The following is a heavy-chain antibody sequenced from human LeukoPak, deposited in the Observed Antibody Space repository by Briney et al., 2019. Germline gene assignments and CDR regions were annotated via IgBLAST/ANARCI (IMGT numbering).Heavy chain of an antibody. CDR1: GGTFSSYA. CDR2: IIPIFGTA. Sequence: SVKVSCKASGGTFSSYAISWVRQAPGQGLEWMGGIIPIFGTANYAQKFQGRVTITADESTSTAYMELSSLRSEDTAVYYCASDIVVVPAAPDYYYMDVWGKGTTVTVSS. V-gene: IGHV1-69*13. CDR3: ASDIVVVPAAPDYYYMDV. J-gene: IGHJ6*03. D-gene: IGHD2-2*01.